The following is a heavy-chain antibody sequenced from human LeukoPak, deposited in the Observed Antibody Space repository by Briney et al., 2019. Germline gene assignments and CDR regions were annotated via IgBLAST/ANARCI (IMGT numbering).Heavy chain of an antibody. J-gene: IGHJ4*02. V-gene: IGHV4-59*12. CDR1: GGSISSYY. CDR3: ASSRWELLPYYFDY. D-gene: IGHD1-26*01. CDR2: IYYSAST. Sequence: SETLSLTCPVSGGSISSYYWRWIRQPPGKGLEWIGYIYYSASTNYNPSLKSRVTISVDTSKNQFSLNLSSVTAADTAVYYCASSRWELLPYYFDYWGQGTLVTVSS.